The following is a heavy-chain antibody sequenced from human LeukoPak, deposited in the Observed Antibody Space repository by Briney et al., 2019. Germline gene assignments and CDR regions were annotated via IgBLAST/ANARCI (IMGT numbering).Heavy chain of an antibody. CDR2: IYWDDVK. CDR1: GFSLSTSGVG. Sequence: SGPTLVKPTQTLTLTCTFSGFSLSTSGVGVGWIRQPPGKALEWLALIYWDDVKSYSPSLKSRLTITKDTSKNQVVLTMTNMDPVDTATYYCAHMPHPYYYGSGSYYTDYWGQGTLVTVSS. CDR3: AHMPHPYYYGSGSYYTDY. J-gene: IGHJ4*02. V-gene: IGHV2-5*02. D-gene: IGHD3-10*01.